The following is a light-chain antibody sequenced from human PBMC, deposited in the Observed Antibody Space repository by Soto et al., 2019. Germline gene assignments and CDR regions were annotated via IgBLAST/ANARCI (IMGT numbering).Light chain of an antibody. CDR3: SSHAASGV. J-gene: IGLJ3*02. V-gene: IGLV2-8*01. CDR2: EVN. Sequence: QSALTQPPSASGSPGQSVAISCSGTSGDVGAYNYVSWYQQHPGKAPKLIIYEVNKRPSGVPDRFSGSKSGNTASLTVSELQAEDEADYYCSSHAASGVFGGGTKLTVL. CDR1: SGDVGAYNY.